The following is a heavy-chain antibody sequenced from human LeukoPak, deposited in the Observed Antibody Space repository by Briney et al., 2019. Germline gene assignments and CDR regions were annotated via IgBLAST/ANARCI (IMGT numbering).Heavy chain of an antibody. CDR2: INYDARSR. D-gene: IGHD1-1*01. CDR3: VRGAGPGTPFD. Sequence: GGSLRLSCAASGFTFSLSWMHWVRQARGKGLEWVSSINYDARSRTYADSVKGRGTISRDNAENTLFLQMNSLRVEDSAIYSCVRGAGPGTPFDWGQGILVTVSS. J-gene: IGHJ1*01. V-gene: IGHV3-74*01. CDR1: GFTFSLSW.